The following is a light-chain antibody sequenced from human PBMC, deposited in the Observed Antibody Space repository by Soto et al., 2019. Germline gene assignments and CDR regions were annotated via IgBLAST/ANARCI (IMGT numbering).Light chain of an antibody. CDR1: RSVLFSSNNKTY. V-gene: IGKV4-1*01. J-gene: IGKJ2*01. CDR2: WAS. CDR3: QQYYSDPPT. Sequence: DMVMTQSPDSLAVSLGERATINCKSSRSVLFSSNNKTYLAWYQQKLRQTPKLIIYWASTRESGVPDRFSASGSGTDFTLTISSLQAEDVAVYYCQQYYSDPPTFGQGTKLKIK.